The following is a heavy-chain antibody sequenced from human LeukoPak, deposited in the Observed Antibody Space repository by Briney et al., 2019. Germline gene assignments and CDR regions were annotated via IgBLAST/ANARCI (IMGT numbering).Heavy chain of an antibody. J-gene: IGHJ4*02. CDR3: TTDKDSSGYYGTDY. V-gene: IGHV3-30-3*01. D-gene: IGHD3-22*01. CDR2: ISYDGSNK. Sequence: PGGSLRLSCAASGFTFSSYAMHWVRQAPGKGLEWVAVISYDGSNKYYADSVKGRFTISRDNSKNTLYLQMNSLKTEDTAVYYCTTDKDSSGYYGTDYWGQGTLVTVSS. CDR1: GFTFSSYA.